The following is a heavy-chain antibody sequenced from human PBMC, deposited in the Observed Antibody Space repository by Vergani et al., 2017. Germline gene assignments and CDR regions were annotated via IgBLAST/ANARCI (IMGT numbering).Heavy chain of an antibody. CDR3: ARDRREPNGIAVAGMDYYYYGMDV. Sequence: QVQLVQSGAEVKKPGASVKVSCKASGGTFSSYAISWVRQAPGQGLERMGRIIPILGIANYAQKFQGRVTITADKSTSTAYMELSSLRSEDTAVYYCARDRREPNGIAVAGMDYYYYGMDVWGQGTTVTVSS. V-gene: IGHV1-69*09. D-gene: IGHD6-19*01. J-gene: IGHJ6*02. CDR2: IIPILGIA. CDR1: GGTFSSYA.